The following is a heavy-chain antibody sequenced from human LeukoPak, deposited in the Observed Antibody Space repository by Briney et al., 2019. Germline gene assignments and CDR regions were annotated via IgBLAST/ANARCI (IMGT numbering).Heavy chain of an antibody. CDR2: IWYDGSNK. CDR1: GFTFSSYG. D-gene: IGHD3-16*01. Sequence: GGSLRLSCAASGFTFSSYGMHWVRQAPGKGLEWVAVIWYDGSNKYYADSVKGRFTISRDNSKNTLYLQMNSLRAEDTAVYYCARGWGDPGKRGLRKYYFDYWGQGTLVTVSS. J-gene: IGHJ4*02. CDR3: ARGWGDPGKRGLRKYYFDY. V-gene: IGHV3-33*01.